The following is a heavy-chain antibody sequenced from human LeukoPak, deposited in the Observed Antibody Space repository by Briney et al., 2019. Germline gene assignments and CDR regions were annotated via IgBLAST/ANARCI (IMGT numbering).Heavy chain of an antibody. CDR2: ISSSSSYI. V-gene: IGHV3-21*01. Sequence: GGSLRLSCAASGFTFSSYSMNWVRQAPGKGLEWVSSISSSSSYIYYADSVKGRFTISRDNAKNSLYLQKNSLRAEDTAVYYCARDPQTFGNDGDYWGQGILVTVSS. J-gene: IGHJ4*02. CDR1: GFTFSSYS. CDR3: ARDPQTFGNDGDY. D-gene: IGHD1-1*01.